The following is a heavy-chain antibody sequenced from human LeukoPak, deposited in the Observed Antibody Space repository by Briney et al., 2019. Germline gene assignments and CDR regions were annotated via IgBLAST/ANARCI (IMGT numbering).Heavy chain of an antibody. V-gene: IGHV3-74*01. CDR1: GFTFDDYT. CDR2: INRDGSST. Sequence: GGSLRLSCAASGFTFDDYTMHWVRQAPGKGLVWVSRINRDGSSTNYADSVKGRFTISRDNAKNTLYLQMNSLRAEDTAVYYCVRDDSSHFDYWGQGALVTVSS. J-gene: IGHJ4*02. CDR3: VRDDSSHFDY. D-gene: IGHD4-11*01.